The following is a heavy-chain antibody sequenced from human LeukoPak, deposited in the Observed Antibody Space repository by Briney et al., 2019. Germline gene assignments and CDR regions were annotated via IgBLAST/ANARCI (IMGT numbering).Heavy chain of an antibody. CDR3: ARVRGSAWSTFDF. J-gene: IGHJ4*02. V-gene: IGHV3-20*04. CDR2: MTWNGGST. D-gene: IGHD6-19*01. Sequence: PGGSLRLSCSASGFTYNDYAMSWVRQAPGKGLECVSGMTWNGGSTYYADSVKGRFTISRDNAKNSLFLQMNSLEVEDTALYYCARVRGSAWSTFDFWGQGTLVTVSP. CDR1: GFTYNDYA.